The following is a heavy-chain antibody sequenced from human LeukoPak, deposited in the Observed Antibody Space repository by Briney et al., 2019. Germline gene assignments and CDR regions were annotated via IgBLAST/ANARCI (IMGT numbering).Heavy chain of an antibody. V-gene: IGHV3-48*04. Sequence: PGGSLRLSCAASGFPFNDYSMNWVRQAPGKWLGWISYIGISSGNTKYADSVKGRFTISGDNAKNSLYLQMNNLRVEDTAVYYCARDHNYAFDNWGQGTLVTVSS. CDR3: ARDHNYAFDN. CDR1: GFPFNDYS. D-gene: IGHD1-1*01. J-gene: IGHJ4*02. CDR2: IGISSGNT.